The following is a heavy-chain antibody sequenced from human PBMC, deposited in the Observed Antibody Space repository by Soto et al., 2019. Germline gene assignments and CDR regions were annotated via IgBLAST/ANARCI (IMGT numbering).Heavy chain of an antibody. CDR2: IYYSGST. Sequence: SETLSLTCTVSGCSIISGGYYWSWIRQHPGKGLEWIGYIYYSGSTYYNTSLKSRVTISVDTSKNQFSLKLSSVTAADTAVYYCARACPQFDYWGQGTLVTVSS. CDR3: ARACPQFDY. V-gene: IGHV4-31*03. J-gene: IGHJ4*02. CDR1: GCSIISGGYY.